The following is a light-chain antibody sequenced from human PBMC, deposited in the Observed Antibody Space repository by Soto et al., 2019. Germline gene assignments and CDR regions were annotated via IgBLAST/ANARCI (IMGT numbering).Light chain of an antibody. CDR3: QVWDSSNYV. Sequence: SYELAQPLSVSVALGQTASITCGGNDIGGKDVHWYQQKPGQAPVLGIYRGTNRPSEIPERFSGSNSGNTATLTISRAQGGDEADYYCQVWDSSNYVFGTGTKLTVL. J-gene: IGLJ1*01. CDR1: DIGGKD. CDR2: RGT. V-gene: IGLV3-9*01.